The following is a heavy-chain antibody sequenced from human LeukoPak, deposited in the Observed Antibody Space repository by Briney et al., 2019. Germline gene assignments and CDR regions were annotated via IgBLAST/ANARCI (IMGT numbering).Heavy chain of an antibody. Sequence: PSETLSLTCTVSGGSISSYYWSWIRQPAGKGLEWIGRIYTSGSTNYNPSLKSRVTMSVDTPKNQFSLKLSSVTAADTAVYYCAREYYYGSGSLTIFDYWGQGTLVTVSS. CDR2: IYTSGST. V-gene: IGHV4-4*07. CDR1: GGSISSYY. CDR3: AREYYYGSGSLTIFDY. D-gene: IGHD3-10*01. J-gene: IGHJ4*02.